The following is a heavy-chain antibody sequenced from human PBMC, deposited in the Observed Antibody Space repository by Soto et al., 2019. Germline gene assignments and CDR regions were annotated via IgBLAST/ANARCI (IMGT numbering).Heavy chain of an antibody. Sequence: ASVKVSCKASGYTFTNHAIHWVRQAPGQGLEWMGWISANNGNTDYAQKLQGRVTMTRNTSTSTAYMELSSLRSEDTAVYYCARTLYGDNVDYWGQGTLVTVSS. J-gene: IGHJ4*02. CDR3: ARTLYGDNVDY. CDR2: ISANNGNT. V-gene: IGHV1-8*02. D-gene: IGHD4-17*01. CDR1: GYTFTNHA.